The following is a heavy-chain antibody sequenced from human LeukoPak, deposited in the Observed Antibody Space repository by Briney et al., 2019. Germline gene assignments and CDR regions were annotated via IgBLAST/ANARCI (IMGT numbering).Heavy chain of an antibody. Sequence: ASVKVSCKASGYTFTSYDINWVRQATGQGLEWMGWINPNSGGTNYAQKFQGRVTMTRDTSISTAYMELSRLRSDDTAVYYCARVPIAMVRGVIKKGCFDPWGQGTLVTVSS. CDR3: ARVPIAMVRGVIKKGCFDP. J-gene: IGHJ5*02. D-gene: IGHD3-10*01. V-gene: IGHV1-2*02. CDR1: GYTFTSYD. CDR2: INPNSGGT.